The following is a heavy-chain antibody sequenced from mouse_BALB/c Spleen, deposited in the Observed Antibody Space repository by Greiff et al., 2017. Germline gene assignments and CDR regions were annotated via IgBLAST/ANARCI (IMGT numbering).Heavy chain of an antibody. V-gene: IGHV14-4*02. D-gene: IGHD2-2*01. Sequence: EVQLQQSGAELVRSGASVKLSCTASGFNIKDYYMHWVKQRPEQGLEWIGWIDPENGDTEYAPKFQGKATMTADTSSNTAYLQLSSLTSEDTAVYYCNGYGYDGLSWFAYWGQGTLVTVSA. CDR1: GFNIKDYY. CDR3: NGYGYDGLSWFAY. CDR2: IDPENGDT. J-gene: IGHJ3*01.